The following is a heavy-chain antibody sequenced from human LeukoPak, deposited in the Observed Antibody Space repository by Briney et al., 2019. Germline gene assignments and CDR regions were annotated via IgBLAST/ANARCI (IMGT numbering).Heavy chain of an antibody. V-gene: IGHV4-39*07. CDR1: GGSISTSSYY. Sequence: SETLSLTCTVSGGSISTSSYYWGWIRQPPGKGLEWIGSIYYSGNTYYNPSLKSRVTISIDTSKNQFSLKLTAVTAADTAVYYCAREGSSNWYEGGDYWGQGILVTVSS. CDR3: AREGSSNWYEGGDY. J-gene: IGHJ4*02. CDR2: IYYSGNT. D-gene: IGHD6-13*01.